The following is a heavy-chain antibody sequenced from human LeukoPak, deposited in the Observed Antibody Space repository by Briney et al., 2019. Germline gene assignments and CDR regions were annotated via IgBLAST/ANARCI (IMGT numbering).Heavy chain of an antibody. Sequence: SETLSLTCAVYGGSFSGYYWSWIRQPPGKGLEWIGYIYYSGSTNYNPSLKSRVTISVDTSKNQFSLKLSSVTAADTAVYYCARGYGDYKYWGQGTLVTVSS. CDR2: IYYSGST. CDR3: ARGYGDYKY. D-gene: IGHD4-17*01. V-gene: IGHV4-59*08. J-gene: IGHJ4*02. CDR1: GGSFSGYY.